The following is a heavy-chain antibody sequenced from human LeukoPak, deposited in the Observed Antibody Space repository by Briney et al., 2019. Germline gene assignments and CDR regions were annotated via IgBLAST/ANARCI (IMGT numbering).Heavy chain of an antibody. J-gene: IGHJ5*02. CDR3: ARNRLTTVSWFDP. Sequence: SETLSLTCAVYGGSFSGYYWSWIRQPPGKGLEWIGYIYHSGSTYYNPSLKSRVTISVDRSKNQFSLKLSSVTAADTAVYYCARNRLTTVSWFDPWGQGTLVTVSS. D-gene: IGHD4-11*01. CDR2: IYHSGST. CDR1: GGSFSGYY. V-gene: IGHV4-30-2*01.